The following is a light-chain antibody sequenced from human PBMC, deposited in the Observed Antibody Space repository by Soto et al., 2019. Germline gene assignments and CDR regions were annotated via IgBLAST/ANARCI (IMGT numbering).Light chain of an antibody. J-gene: IGKJ1*01. CDR3: HQYDKSPWT. CDR1: QSVSSSY. Sequence: ETVLTQSPGTLSLSPGERATLSCRASQSVSSSYLAWYQQKPGQAPRLLIYGTSTRATGIPDRFSGSGSGTDFTLTISSLEPEDFAVYYCHQYDKSPWTFGRGTKVEIK. CDR2: GTS. V-gene: IGKV3-20*01.